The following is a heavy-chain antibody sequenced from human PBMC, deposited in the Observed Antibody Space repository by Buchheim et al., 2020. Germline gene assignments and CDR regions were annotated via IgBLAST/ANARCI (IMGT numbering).Heavy chain of an antibody. J-gene: IGHJ6*02. CDR3: ASAYSSSWYSYYYGMDV. D-gene: IGHD6-13*01. CDR1: GFTFSSYG. V-gene: IGHV3-30*03. Sequence: QVQLVESGGGVVQPGRSLRLSSAASGFTFSSYGMHWVRQAPGKGLEWVAVISYDGSNKYYADSVKGRFTISRDNSKNTLYLQMNSLRAEDTAVYYCASAYSSSWYSYYYGMDVWGQGTT. CDR2: ISYDGSNK.